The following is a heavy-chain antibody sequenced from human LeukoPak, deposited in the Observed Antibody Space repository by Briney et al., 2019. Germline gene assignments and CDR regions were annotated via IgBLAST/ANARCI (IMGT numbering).Heavy chain of an antibody. CDR2: ISYSGGST. D-gene: IGHD2-21*01. V-gene: IGHV3-23*01. Sequence: GGSRRLSCAASGFTFSSYAMSWVRQAPGKGLEWVSHISYSGGSTYYADSVKGRFTISRDNSKNTLFLQVNSLRAEDTAVYFCAKDLNNSPYWGQGTLVTVSS. CDR1: GFTFSSYA. J-gene: IGHJ4*02. CDR3: AKDLNNSPY.